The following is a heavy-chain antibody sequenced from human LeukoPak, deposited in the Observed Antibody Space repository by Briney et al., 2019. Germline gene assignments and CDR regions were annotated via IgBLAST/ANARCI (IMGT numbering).Heavy chain of an antibody. CDR1: GYTFTGYY. CDR3: ARARTGYSYGGAAFDI. CDR2: INPNSGGT. J-gene: IGHJ3*02. Sequence: ASVKVSCKASGYTFTGYYMHWVRQAPGQGLEWMGCINPNSGGTNYAQKFQGRVTMTRDTSISTAYMELSRLRSDDTAVYYCARARTGYSYGGAAFDIWGQGTMVTVSS. D-gene: IGHD5-18*01. V-gene: IGHV1-2*02.